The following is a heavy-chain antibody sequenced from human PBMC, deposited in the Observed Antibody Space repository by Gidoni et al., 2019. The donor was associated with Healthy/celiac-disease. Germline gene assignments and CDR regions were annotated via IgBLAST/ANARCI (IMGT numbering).Heavy chain of an antibody. CDR3: ARGSAGGSGSYIDY. Sequence: EVQLLESGGGLVQLGGSLRLPCAASGFIFRSYAMSWVRQDPGKGLEWVSAISGSGGSTYYADAVKGRFTISRDNSKNTLYLQMNSLRAEDTAVYYCARGSAGGSGSYIDYWGQGTLVTVSS. V-gene: IGHV3-23*01. D-gene: IGHD3-10*01. J-gene: IGHJ4*02. CDR1: GFIFRSYA. CDR2: ISGSGGST.